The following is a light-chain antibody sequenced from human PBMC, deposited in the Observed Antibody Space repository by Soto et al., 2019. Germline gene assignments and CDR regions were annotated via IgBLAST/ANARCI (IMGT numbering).Light chain of an antibody. V-gene: IGKV3-15*01. J-gene: IGKJ2*03. CDR1: HSVSFN. Sequence: EVVMTQSPDTLSVSPGERATLSCRASHSVSFNLAWYQQKPGQAPRLLIFGASSRATGVPARFSGSGSGTEFTLTISRLQSEDFAIYYCMKYNNWPPRFYSFGQGTKVDIK. CDR3: MKYNNWPPRFYS. CDR2: GAS.